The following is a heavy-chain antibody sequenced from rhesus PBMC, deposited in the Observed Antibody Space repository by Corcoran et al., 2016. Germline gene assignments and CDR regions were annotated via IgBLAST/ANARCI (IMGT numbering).Heavy chain of an antibody. J-gene: IGHJ2*01. D-gene: IGHD5-42*01. CDR2: IYGSGGSN. CDR3: ARVGSSWSEWDTVGTEWYFDL. Sequence: QVQLQESGPGLVKPSETLSLTCAVSGYSISSGYYWGWIRQPPGKGLEWIGGIYGSGGSNYLNPSLKSRVTRSVDTSKNQFSRKLSAVTAADTAVYYCARVGSSWSEWDTVGTEWYFDLWGPGTPITISS. V-gene: IGHV4S14*01. CDR1: GYSISSGYY.